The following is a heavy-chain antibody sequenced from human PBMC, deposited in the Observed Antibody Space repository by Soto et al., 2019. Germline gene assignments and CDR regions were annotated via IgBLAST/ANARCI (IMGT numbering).Heavy chain of an antibody. CDR2: TYHSGGT. J-gene: IGHJ4*02. D-gene: IGHD3-22*01. CDR3: ARDSLSGYYFDY. Sequence: QLQLQESGSGLVKPSQTLSLTCVVSGDSIISGGYSWNWIRQPPGKGLEWIGHTYHSGGTLYNPSLDSRVTISVDKSKNQFSLRLTSVTAADTAVYYCARDSLSGYYFDYWGQGTLVTVSS. CDR1: GDSIISGGYS. V-gene: IGHV4-30-2*01.